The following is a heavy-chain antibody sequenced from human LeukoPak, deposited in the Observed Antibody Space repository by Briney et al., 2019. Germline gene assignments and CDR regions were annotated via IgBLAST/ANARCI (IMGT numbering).Heavy chain of an antibody. CDR1: GFTFSSQA. CDR2: ISFGGRNK. V-gene: IGHV3-30*03. CDR3: VRPMTTTRNFEH. J-gene: IGHJ4*02. Sequence: GGSLRLSCAASGFTFSSQAMHWVRQAPGKGLEWVARISFGGRNKFYGDSVIGRFTISRDNSKNTLFLQMNSLRAEDMGVYYCVRPMTTTRNFEHWGQGTLVPVSS. D-gene: IGHD1-1*01.